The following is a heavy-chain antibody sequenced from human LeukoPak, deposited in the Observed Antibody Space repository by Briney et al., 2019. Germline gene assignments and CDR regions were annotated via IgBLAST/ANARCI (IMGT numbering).Heavy chain of an antibody. D-gene: IGHD2-2*01. V-gene: IGHV1-46*01. J-gene: IGHJ5*02. CDR2: INPSGGST. CDR3: AKTGAIYCSSTSCYLPPHQKRYNWFDP. CDR1: GYTCTSYY. Sequence: ASVKVSCKASGYTCTSYYMHWVRQAPGQGLEWMGIINPSGGSTSYAQKFQGRVTMTRDMSTSTDYMELSSLRSEDTAVYYCAKTGAIYCSSTSCYLPPHQKRYNWFDPWGQGTLVTVSS.